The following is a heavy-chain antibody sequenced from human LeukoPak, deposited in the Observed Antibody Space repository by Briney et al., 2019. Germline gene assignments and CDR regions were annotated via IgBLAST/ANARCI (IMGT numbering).Heavy chain of an antibody. CDR2: IKQDGSEK. Sequence: GGALRLSCTASGFTFCSYRMSWVRQAPGKGLEWVANIKQDGSEKYYVDSVKGRFTISRDNAKNSLYLQMNSLRAEDTAVYYCAREGPGYFDLWGRGTLVTVSS. J-gene: IGHJ2*01. CDR3: AREGPGYFDL. CDR1: GFTFCSYR. V-gene: IGHV3-7*01.